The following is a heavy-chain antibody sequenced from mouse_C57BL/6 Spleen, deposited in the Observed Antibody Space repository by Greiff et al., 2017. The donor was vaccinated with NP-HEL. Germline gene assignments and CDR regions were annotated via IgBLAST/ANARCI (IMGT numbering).Heavy chain of an antibody. Sequence: QVQLKQSGPELVKPGASVKISCKASGYAFSSSWMNWVKQRPGKGLEWIGRIYPGDGDTDYNGKFKGKATLTADKSSSTAYMQLSSLTSEDSAVYFCARSITTVAYWGQGTTLTVSS. V-gene: IGHV1-82*01. CDR3: ARSITTVAY. CDR1: GYAFSSSW. J-gene: IGHJ2*01. D-gene: IGHD1-1*01. CDR2: IYPGDGDT.